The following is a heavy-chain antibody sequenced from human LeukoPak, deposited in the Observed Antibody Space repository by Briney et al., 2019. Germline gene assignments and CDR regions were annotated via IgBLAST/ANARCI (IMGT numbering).Heavy chain of an antibody. V-gene: IGHV4-34*01. Sequence: PSETLSLTCAVYGGSFSGYYWSWIRQPPGKGLEWIGEINHSGSTNYNPPLKSRVTISVDTSKNQFSLKLSSVTAADTAVYYCARDRGNDGDAFDIWGQGTMVTVSS. CDR3: ARDRGNDGDAFDI. J-gene: IGHJ3*02. CDR1: GGSFSGYY. D-gene: IGHD1-1*01. CDR2: INHSGST.